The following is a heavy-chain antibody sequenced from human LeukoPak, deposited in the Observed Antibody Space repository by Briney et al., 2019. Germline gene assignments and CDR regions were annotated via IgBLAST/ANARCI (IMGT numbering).Heavy chain of an antibody. D-gene: IGHD3-10*01. CDR1: GFTFSSYG. CDR2: IWYDGSNK. V-gene: IGHV3-33*01. Sequence: AGGSLRLSCAASGFTFSSYGMHWVRQAPGKGLEWVAVIWYDGSNKYYADSVKGRFTISRDNSKNTLYLQMNSLRAEDTAVYYCARDSSRFGELGDFDYWGQGTLVTVSS. CDR3: ARDSSRFGELGDFDY. J-gene: IGHJ4*02.